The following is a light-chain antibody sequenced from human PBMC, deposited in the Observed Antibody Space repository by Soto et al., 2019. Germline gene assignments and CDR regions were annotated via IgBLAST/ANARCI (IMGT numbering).Light chain of an antibody. CDR2: EVT. Sequence: QSVLTQPPSASSTPGQTVTISCSGSTSNIGTFYVYWYQQHPGKAPKLMIYEVTKRPLGVPDRFSGSKSGNTASLTVSGLQAEDEADYYCSSYTVSASPYVFGTGTKVTVL. V-gene: IGLV2-8*01. CDR3: SSYTVSASPYV. J-gene: IGLJ1*01. CDR1: TSNIGTFY.